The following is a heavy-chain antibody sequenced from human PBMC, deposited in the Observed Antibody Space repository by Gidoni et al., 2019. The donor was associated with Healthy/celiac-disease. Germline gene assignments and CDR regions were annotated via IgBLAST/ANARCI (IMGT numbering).Heavy chain of an antibody. D-gene: IGHD2-15*01. V-gene: IGHV3-21*01. CDR2: ISSSSSYI. Sequence: EVQLVESGGGLVKPGGSLRLPCAASGFTFSSYSMNWVRQAPGKGREWVSSISSSSSYIYYADSVKGRFTISRDNAKNSLYLQMNSLRAEDTAVYYCARDIVVVVAATSYYYYGMDVWGQGTTVTVSS. J-gene: IGHJ6*02. CDR3: ARDIVVVVAATSYYYYGMDV. CDR1: GFTFSSYS.